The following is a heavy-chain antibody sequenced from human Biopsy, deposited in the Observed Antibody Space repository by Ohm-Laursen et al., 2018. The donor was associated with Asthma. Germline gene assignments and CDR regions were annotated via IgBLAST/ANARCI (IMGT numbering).Heavy chain of an antibody. CDR1: GYTFINYA. D-gene: IGHD3-9*01. Sequence: GASVKVSCKASGYTFINYAIHWVRQAPGHSLEWMGWINAANGNTKYSQKFQGRLTISRDTSASTAYMDLGSLRSEDTAVYYCARTYFDFLTGQVHDAFAMWGQGTMVTVSS. J-gene: IGHJ3*02. CDR3: ARTYFDFLTGQVHDAFAM. V-gene: IGHV1-3*01. CDR2: INAANGNT.